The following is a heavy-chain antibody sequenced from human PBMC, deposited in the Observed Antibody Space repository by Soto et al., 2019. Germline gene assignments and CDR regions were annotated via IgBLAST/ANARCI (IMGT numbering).Heavy chain of an antibody. Sequence: SETLSLTCTVSGGSISSGGYYWSWIRQHPGKGLEWIGYIYCSGSTYYNPSLKSRVTISVDTSKNQFSLKLSSVTAADTAVYYCARTAPPWNYGGNSDYYGMDVWGQGTTVTVSS. V-gene: IGHV4-31*03. CDR1: GGSISSGGYY. D-gene: IGHD1-7*01. J-gene: IGHJ6*02. CDR3: ARTAPPWNYGGNSDYYGMDV. CDR2: IYCSGST.